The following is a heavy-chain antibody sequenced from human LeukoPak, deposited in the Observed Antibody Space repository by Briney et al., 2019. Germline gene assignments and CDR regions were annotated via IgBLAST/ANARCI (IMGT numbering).Heavy chain of an antibody. D-gene: IGHD2-15*01. CDR3: ARDGCSGGSCYQPWWFDP. V-gene: IGHV4-4*07. CDR2: IYTSGST. J-gene: IGHJ5*02. CDR1: GGSISSYY. Sequence: SETLSLTCTVSGGSISSYYWSWIRQPAGKGLEWIGRIYTSGSTNYNPSLKSRVTMSVDTSKNQFSLQLNSVTPEDTAVYYCARDGCSGGSCYQPWWFDPWGQGTLVTVSS.